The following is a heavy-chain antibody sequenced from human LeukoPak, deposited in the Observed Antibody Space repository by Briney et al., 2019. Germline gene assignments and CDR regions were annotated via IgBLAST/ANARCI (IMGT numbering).Heavy chain of an antibody. Sequence: ASVKVSCKASGYTLTSYYMHWLRQAPGQGLEWMGIINPSGGSTSYAQKFQGRVTMTRDTSTSTVYMELSSLRSEDTAVYYCARENIVGATLYYFDYWGQGTLVTVSS. D-gene: IGHD1-26*01. J-gene: IGHJ4*02. V-gene: IGHV1-46*01. CDR2: INPSGGST. CDR1: GYTLTSYY. CDR3: ARENIVGATLYYFDY.